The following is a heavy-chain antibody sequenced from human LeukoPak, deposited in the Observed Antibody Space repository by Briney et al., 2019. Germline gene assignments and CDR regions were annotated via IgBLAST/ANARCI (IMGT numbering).Heavy chain of an antibody. CDR3: ARDGSGHKLRKTYFDY. V-gene: IGHV4-34*01. CDR1: GGSFSGYY. D-gene: IGHD3-3*01. Sequence: SETLSLTCAVYGGSFSGYYWSWIRQPPGKGLEWIGEINHSGSTNYNPSLKSRVTISVDTSKNQFSLKLSSVTAADTAVYYCARDGSGHKLRKTYFDYWGQGTLVTVSS. J-gene: IGHJ4*02. CDR2: INHSGST.